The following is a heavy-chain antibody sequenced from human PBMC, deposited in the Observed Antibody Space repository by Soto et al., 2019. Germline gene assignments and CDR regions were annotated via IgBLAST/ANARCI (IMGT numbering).Heavy chain of an antibody. J-gene: IGHJ4*02. V-gene: IGHV1-69*01. Sequence: QEQLVQSGAEVKKPGSSVKVSCKASGGLFSSYPISWVRQVPGQGLEWMGGIIPVFQTAYYTQRFQDRVTITADESTNTAYMELSSLRSEDTAIYYCARVGSGHTWFNEFWRQGTLVTVSS. CDR3: ARVGSGHTWFNEF. CDR1: GGLFSSYP. D-gene: IGHD2-15*01. CDR2: IIPVFQTA.